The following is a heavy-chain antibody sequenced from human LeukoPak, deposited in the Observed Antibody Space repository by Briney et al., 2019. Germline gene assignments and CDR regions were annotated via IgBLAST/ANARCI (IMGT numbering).Heavy chain of an antibody. D-gene: IGHD1-26*01. V-gene: IGHV1-2*02. Sequence: ASVKVSFKASGYTFTSYGISWVRQAPGQGLEWMGWINPNSGGTNYAQKFQGRVTMTRDTSITTGYMELTRLRSDDTVVYYCARVRGGNNYHFDYWGQGTLVTVSS. CDR1: GYTFTSYG. CDR3: ARVRGGNNYHFDY. CDR2: INPNSGGT. J-gene: IGHJ4*02.